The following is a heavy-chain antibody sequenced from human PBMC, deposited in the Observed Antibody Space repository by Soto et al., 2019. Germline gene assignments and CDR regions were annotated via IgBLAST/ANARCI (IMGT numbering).Heavy chain of an antibody. CDR1: GFTFDDYA. CDR3: AKGSGSYSDDAFDI. J-gene: IGHJ3*02. Sequence: EVQLVESGGGLVQPGRSLRLSCAASGFTFDDYAMHWVRQAPGKGLEWVSGISWNSGSIGYADSVKGRFTITRENAKISLYLQMNSLRAEDTAVYYCAKGSGSYSDDAFDIWGQGTMGAVSS. V-gene: IGHV3-9*01. D-gene: IGHD1-26*01. CDR2: ISWNSGSI.